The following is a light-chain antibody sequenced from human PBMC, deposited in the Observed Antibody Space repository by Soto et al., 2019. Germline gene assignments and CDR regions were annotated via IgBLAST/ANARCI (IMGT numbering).Light chain of an antibody. CDR2: GSS. CDR1: ETISTN. V-gene: IGKV3-15*01. J-gene: IGKJ5*01. CDR3: QQYSNWPPAIT. Sequence: EIVLTQSPATLSVSPGERATLSCRATETISTNLAWFQRKPGQPPRLLIYGSSTRATGVPDRFSGSGSGTEFTLTISSLQSEDVALYYCQQYSNWPPAITFGQGTRLEIK.